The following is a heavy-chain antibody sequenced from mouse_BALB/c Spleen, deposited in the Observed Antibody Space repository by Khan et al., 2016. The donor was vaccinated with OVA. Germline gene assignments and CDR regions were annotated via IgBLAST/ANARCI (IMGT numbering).Heavy chain of an antibody. CDR3: ARNYGNYVEYFDV. CDR2: IWAGGST. Sequence: QVQLKESGPGLVAPSQSLSITCTVSGFSLISYGIHWVRPPPGTGLAWLGVIWAGGSTNYNSALMSRLSISTDNSKSQVFLKMNSLQIDDTAMYYSARNYGNYVEYFDVWGAGTTVTVSS. V-gene: IGHV2-9*02. J-gene: IGHJ1*01. CDR1: GFSLISYG. D-gene: IGHD2-1*01.